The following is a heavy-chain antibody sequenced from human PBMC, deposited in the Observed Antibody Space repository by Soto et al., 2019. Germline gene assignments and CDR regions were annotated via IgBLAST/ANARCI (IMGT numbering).Heavy chain of an antibody. J-gene: IGHJ1*01. CDR1: GGSVSSGSSY. CDR3: ARGSLVLRYFDWFEYFQH. CDR2: IFHSGST. V-gene: IGHV4-61*01. Sequence: SETLSLTCTFSGGSVSSGSSYWGWIRQPPGKGLEWIGYIFHSGSTNYNPSLKSRVTISVDTSKNQFSLKLSSVTAADTAVYYCARGSLVLRYFDWFEYFQHWRQGTRVPVSS. D-gene: IGHD3-9*01.